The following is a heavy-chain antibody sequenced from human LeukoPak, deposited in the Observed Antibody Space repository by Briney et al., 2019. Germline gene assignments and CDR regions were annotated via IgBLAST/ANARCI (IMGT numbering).Heavy chain of an antibody. CDR3: ASIVVVTASDY. V-gene: IGHV3-7*01. CDR1: GFTFSSYW. J-gene: IGHJ4*02. CDR2: IKKDGSEK. D-gene: IGHD2-21*02. Sequence: PGGSLRLSCAASGFTFSSYWMSWVRQAPGKGLEWVANIKKDGSEKYYVDSVKGRFTISRDNAKTSLYLQMNSLRAEDTAVYYCASIVVVTASDYWGQGTLVTVSS.